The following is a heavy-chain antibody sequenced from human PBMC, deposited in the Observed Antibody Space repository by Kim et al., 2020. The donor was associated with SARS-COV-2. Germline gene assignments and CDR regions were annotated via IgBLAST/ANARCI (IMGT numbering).Heavy chain of an antibody. Sequence: ASVKVSCKASGYTFTEYDINWVRQAAGQGPEWMGWMNPKSGNTGYAQKFQGRVTMTRETSLKTAYMELRSLRSDDTAVYFCVRHRSSWNDNWFDPWGQGTLVTVSS. V-gene: IGHV1-8*01. J-gene: IGHJ5*02. CDR2: MNPKSGNT. D-gene: IGHD6-13*01. CDR3: VRHRSSWNDNWFDP. CDR1: GYTFTEYD.